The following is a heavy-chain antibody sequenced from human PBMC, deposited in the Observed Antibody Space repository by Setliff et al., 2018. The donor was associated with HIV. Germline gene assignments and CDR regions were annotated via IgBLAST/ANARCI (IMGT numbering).Heavy chain of an antibody. CDR1: ASSISSDYC. J-gene: IGHJ4*02. CDR3: AKVGA. V-gene: IGHV4-38-2*01. CDR2: VTHSGRT. Sequence: PSETLSLTCAVSASSISSDYCWGWIRQPPGKGLEWIGEVTHSGRTNYNPSLESRVTTSVDTSKKQFSLRLTSVTAADTAVYYCAKVGAWGQGTLVTVSS.